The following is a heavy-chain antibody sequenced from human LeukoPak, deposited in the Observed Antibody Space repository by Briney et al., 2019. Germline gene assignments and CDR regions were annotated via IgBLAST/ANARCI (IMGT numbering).Heavy chain of an antibody. CDR2: INGDGSGT. CDR1: GFTFSNYW. V-gene: IGHV3-74*01. J-gene: IGHJ4*02. Sequence: GGSLRLSCAASGFTFSNYWMHWVRQARGKGLVWVSRINGDGSGTIYADSVKGRISISRDNAKNTLLLQMNSPRDQDTAVYYCARGGFDDLGSPIYWGQGTLVTVPS. D-gene: IGHD3-10*01. CDR3: ARGGFDDLGSPIY.